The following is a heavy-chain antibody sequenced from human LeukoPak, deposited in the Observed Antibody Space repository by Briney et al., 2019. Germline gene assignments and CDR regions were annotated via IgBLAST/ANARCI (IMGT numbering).Heavy chain of an antibody. CDR1: GFTFSSYW. V-gene: IGHV3-74*01. CDR3: ARDCSSSSCYRSGFDR. D-gene: IGHD2-2*02. CDR2: INSDGSST. J-gene: IGHJ5*02. Sequence: PGGSLRLSCAASGFTFSSYWMHWVPQAPGKGLVWVSRINSDGSSTNYADSVKGRFTISRDNAKNTLYLQMNSLRAEDTAMYYCARDCSSSSCYRSGFDRWGQGTLVTVSS.